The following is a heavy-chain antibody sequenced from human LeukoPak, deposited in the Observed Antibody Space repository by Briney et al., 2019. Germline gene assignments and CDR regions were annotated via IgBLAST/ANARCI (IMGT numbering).Heavy chain of an antibody. J-gene: IGHJ3*02. Sequence: ASVKVSCKASGYTFTGYYMHWVRQAPGQGLEWMGWINPNSGGTTYAQNFQGRVTMTGDTSTTTVQMELSSLRSEDTAVYYCARYNYGAGTFDIWGQGTMVTVSS. V-gene: IGHV1-2*02. CDR2: INPNSGGT. D-gene: IGHD5-18*01. CDR1: GYTFTGYY. CDR3: ARYNYGAGTFDI.